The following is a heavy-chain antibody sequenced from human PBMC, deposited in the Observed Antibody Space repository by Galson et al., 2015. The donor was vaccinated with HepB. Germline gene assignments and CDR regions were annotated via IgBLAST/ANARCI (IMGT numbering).Heavy chain of an antibody. Sequence: SLRLSCAASGFTFSSYAMSWVRQAPGKGLEWVSAISGSGGSTYYADSVKGRFTISRDDSKNTLYLQMNSLKPEDTAVYYCTTGGDYYDSSGYYSNDAFDIWGQGTMVAVSS. J-gene: IGHJ3*02. V-gene: IGHV3-23*01. CDR1: GFTFSSYA. CDR2: ISGSGGST. D-gene: IGHD3-22*01. CDR3: TTGGDYYDSSGYYSNDAFDI.